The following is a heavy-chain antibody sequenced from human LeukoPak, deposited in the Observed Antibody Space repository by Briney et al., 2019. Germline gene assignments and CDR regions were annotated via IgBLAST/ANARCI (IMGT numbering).Heavy chain of an antibody. CDR3: ARAGDYYDSSGSSSDY. CDR2: INHSGST. J-gene: IGHJ4*02. CDR1: GRSFSGYY. D-gene: IGHD3-22*01. V-gene: IGHV4-34*01. Sequence: SETLSLTCAVYGRSFSGYYWSWIRQPPGKGLEWIGEINHSGSTNYNPSLKSRVTISVDTSKNQFSLKLSSVTAADTAVYYCARAGDYYDSSGSSSDYWGQGTLVTVSS.